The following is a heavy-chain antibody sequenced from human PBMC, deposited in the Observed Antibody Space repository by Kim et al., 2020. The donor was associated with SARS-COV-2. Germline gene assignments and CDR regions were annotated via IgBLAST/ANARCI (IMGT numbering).Heavy chain of an antibody. CDR2: IYYSGST. V-gene: IGHV4-59*13. D-gene: IGHD2-2*01. CDR1: GGSISSYY. CDR3: ARSLDIVVVPAAERNYYY. Sequence: SETLSLTCTVSGGSISSYYWSWIRQPPGKGLEWIGYIYYSGSTNYNPSLKSRVTISVDTCKNQFSLKLSSVTAADTAVYYCARSLDIVVVPAAERNYYY. J-gene: IGHJ6*01.